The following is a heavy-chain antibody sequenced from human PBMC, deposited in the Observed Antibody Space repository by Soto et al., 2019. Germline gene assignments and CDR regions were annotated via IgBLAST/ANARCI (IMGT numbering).Heavy chain of an antibody. Sequence: QVQLVQSGAEVKKPGASVKVSCKASGYTFTSYDINWVRQATGQGLEWMGWKNPNSGNTGYAQKFPVSVPMTRNTSIGTAYRELSSLRSEDTAVYDCVRGGTIFEVVIIGYYYYTVFWGKGTTVTLSS. J-gene: IGHJ6*03. D-gene: IGHD3-3*01. CDR2: KNPNSGNT. CDR1: GYTFTSYD. V-gene: IGHV1-8*01. CDR3: VRGGTIFEVVIIGYYYYTVF.